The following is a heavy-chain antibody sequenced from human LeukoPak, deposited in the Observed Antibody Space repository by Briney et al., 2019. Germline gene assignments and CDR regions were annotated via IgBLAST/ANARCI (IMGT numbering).Heavy chain of an antibody. CDR2: INHSGST. V-gene: IGHV4-34*01. D-gene: IGHD6-19*01. CDR3: ARRIAVAGTWDYYYYMDV. J-gene: IGHJ6*03. Sequence: SETLSLTCAVYGGSFSGYYWSWIRQPPGKGLEWIGEINHSGSTNYNPSLKSRVTISVDTSKNQFSLKLSSVTAADTAVYYCARRIAVAGTWDYYYYMDVWGKGTTVTVSS. CDR1: GGSFSGYY.